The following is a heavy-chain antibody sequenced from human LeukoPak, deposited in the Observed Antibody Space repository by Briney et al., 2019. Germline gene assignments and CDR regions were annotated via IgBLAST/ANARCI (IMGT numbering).Heavy chain of an antibody. D-gene: IGHD3-22*01. CDR3: AREVQPTYYYDSSGYRPFDY. V-gene: IGHV1-18*01. CDR1: GYTFTSYG. Sequence: ASVKVSCKASGYTFTSYGISWVRQAPGQGLELMGWISAYNGNTNYAQKLQGRVTMTTDTSTSTAYMELRSLRSDDTAVYYCAREVQPTYYYDSSGYRPFDYWGQGTLVTVSS. J-gene: IGHJ4*02. CDR2: ISAYNGNT.